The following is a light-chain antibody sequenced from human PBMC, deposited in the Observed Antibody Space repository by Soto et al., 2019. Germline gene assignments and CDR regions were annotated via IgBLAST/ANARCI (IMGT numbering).Light chain of an antibody. CDR3: MQALQTPFT. Sequence: DIVMTQSPLSLPITPGEPSSISCSSILILLQTNGNTYLDWYLQKPGQSPQLLISLATNRASGVPDRFSGSGSGTDFTLQISRVEAEDVGVYYCMQALQTPFTFGGGTKVDI. CDR2: LAT. J-gene: IGKJ4*01. V-gene: IGKV2-28*01. CDR1: LILLQTNGNTY.